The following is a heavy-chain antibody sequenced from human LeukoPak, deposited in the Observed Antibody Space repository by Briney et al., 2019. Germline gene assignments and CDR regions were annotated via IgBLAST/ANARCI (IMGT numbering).Heavy chain of an antibody. CDR1: GGSISSYY. CDR3: ARGRQNHYYYGSGSYRGLSDAFDI. CDR2: INHSGST. Sequence: SETLSLTCTVSGGSISSYYWSWIRQPPGKGLEWIGEINHSGSTNYNPSLKSRVTISVDTSKNQFSLKLSSVTAADTAVYYCARGRQNHYYYGSGSYRGLSDAFDIWGQGTMVTVSS. J-gene: IGHJ3*02. D-gene: IGHD3-10*01. V-gene: IGHV4-34*01.